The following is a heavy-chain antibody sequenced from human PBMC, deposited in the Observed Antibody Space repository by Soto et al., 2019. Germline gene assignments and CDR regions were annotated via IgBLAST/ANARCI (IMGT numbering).Heavy chain of an antibody. CDR1: GFTFSNYG. CDR3: AKDILWFGEDWFDP. D-gene: IGHD3-10*01. V-gene: IGHV3-33*06. Sequence: QVQLVESGGGVVQPGRSLRLSCAASGFTFSNYGMHWVRQAPGKGLEWVALIWYNGRNKYYADSVKGRFTISRDNSKNTLYLEMNSLRAEDTAVYYCAKDILWFGEDWFDPWGQGTLVTVSS. CDR2: IWYNGRNK. J-gene: IGHJ5*02.